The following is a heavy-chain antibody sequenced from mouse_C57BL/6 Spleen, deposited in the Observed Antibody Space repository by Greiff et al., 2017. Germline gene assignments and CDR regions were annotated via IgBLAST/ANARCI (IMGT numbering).Heavy chain of an antibody. V-gene: IGHV1-74*01. J-gene: IGHJ2*01. CDR2: IHPSDSDT. CDR3: AISAAQADFDD. D-gene: IGHD3-2*02. Sequence: VQLQQPGAELVKPGASVKVSCKASGYTFTSYWMHWVKQRPGQGLEWIGRIHPSDSDTNYNQKFKGKATLTVDKSSNTAYMQLSSLTSDDSAVYSCAISAAQADFDDWGQGTTLTVSS. CDR1: GYTFTSYW.